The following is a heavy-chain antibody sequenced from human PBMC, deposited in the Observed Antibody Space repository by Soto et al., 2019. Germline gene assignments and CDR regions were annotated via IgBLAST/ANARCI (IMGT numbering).Heavy chain of an antibody. D-gene: IGHD4-17*01. CDR2: ISSSSSTK. CDR1: GFTFSTYS. Sequence: GGSLRLSCAASGFTFSTYSMNWVRQAPGKGLEWVSYISSSSSTKFYADSVKGRFTISRDNARNSLYLQMNSLRAEDTSLYYCARHPTVTESYFDYWGQGTLVTVSS. V-gene: IGHV3-48*01. J-gene: IGHJ4*02. CDR3: ARHPTVTESYFDY.